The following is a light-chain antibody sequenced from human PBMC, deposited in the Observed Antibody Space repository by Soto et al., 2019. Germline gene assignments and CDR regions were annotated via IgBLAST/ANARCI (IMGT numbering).Light chain of an antibody. Sequence: DIQLTQSPSSLSASVGDRVTITCRASQGISTSLNWYQQKPGKAPNLLVYAASSLQSGVPSRFSGSGSGTDFTLTIDSLQPEDFATYYCQQSYSGRTFGQGTKVDIK. CDR2: AAS. J-gene: IGKJ1*01. CDR3: QQSYSGRT. CDR1: QGISTS. V-gene: IGKV1-39*01.